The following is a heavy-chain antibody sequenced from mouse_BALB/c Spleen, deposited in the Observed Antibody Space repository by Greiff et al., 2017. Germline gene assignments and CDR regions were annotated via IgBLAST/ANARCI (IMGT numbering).Heavy chain of an antibody. V-gene: IGHV1-15*01. J-gene: IGHJ2*01. CDR2: IDPETGGT. CDR1: GYTFTDYE. Sequence: QVQLQQSGAELVRPGASVTLSCKASGYTFTDYEMHWVKQTPVHGLEWIGAIDPETGGTAYNQKFKGKATLTADKSSSTAYMELRSLTSEDSAVYYCTRDDYDEGDYWGQGTTLTVSS. D-gene: IGHD2-4*01. CDR3: TRDDYDEGDY.